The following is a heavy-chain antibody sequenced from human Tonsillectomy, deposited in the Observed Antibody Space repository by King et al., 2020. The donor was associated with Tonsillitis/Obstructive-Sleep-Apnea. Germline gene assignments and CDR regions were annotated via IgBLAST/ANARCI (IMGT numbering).Heavy chain of an antibody. CDR1: GFTFDDYA. CDR2: ISWNSGSI. J-gene: IGHJ3*02. D-gene: IGHD6-13*01. CDR3: AKDLIVAESGTPGDAFDI. Sequence: VQLVESGGGLVQPGRSLRLSCAASGFTFDDYAMYWVRQAPGKGLEGGSGISWNSGSIVYADSVKGRFTISRDNAKNSLYLQMNSLRAEDTALYYCAKDLIVAESGTPGDAFDIWGQGTMVTASS. V-gene: IGHV3-9*01.